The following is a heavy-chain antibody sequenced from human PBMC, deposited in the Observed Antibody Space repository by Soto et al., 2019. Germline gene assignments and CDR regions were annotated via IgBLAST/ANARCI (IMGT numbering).Heavy chain of an antibody. V-gene: IGHV5-51*01. J-gene: IGHJ6*02. D-gene: IGHD4-17*01. CDR2: IYLCDSDT. CDR3: ARHPVSGDYAGFVV. CDR1: GYSFTTYW. Sequence: GAEVRKPGESVKISCKGSGYSFTTYWIGWVRQMPGKGLEWMGIIYLCDSDTRYSPSFQGQVTISADKSISTAFLQWSSLKASDTAMYYCARHPVSGDYAGFVVWGQGTTVTVSS.